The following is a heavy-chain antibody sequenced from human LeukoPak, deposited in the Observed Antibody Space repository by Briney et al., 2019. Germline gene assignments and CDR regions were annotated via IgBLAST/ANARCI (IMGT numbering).Heavy chain of an antibody. Sequence: HLGGSLRLSCAASGFIFSSYAMSWVRQAPGKGLEWVSAISGSGGSTYYADSVKGRFTISRDNSKNTLYLQMNSLRAEDTAVYYCAAPGSGYYRDACDYWGQGTLVTVSS. V-gene: IGHV3-23*01. CDR1: GFIFSSYA. J-gene: IGHJ4*02. CDR2: ISGSGGST. D-gene: IGHD3-3*01. CDR3: AAPGSGYYRDACDY.